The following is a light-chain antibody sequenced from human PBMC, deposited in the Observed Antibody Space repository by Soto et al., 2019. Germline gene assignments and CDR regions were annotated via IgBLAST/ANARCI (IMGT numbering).Light chain of an antibody. CDR1: SSDVGVYNY. V-gene: IGLV2-14*01. J-gene: IGLJ1*01. Sequence: QSVLTQPASVSGSPGQSITISCTGTSSDVGVYNYVSWYQQHPGKAPKLMIYEVSDRPSGVSNRFSGSKSGNTASLTISGLQDEDEADYYCRSYTSSGTYVFGTGTKVTVL. CDR3: RSYTSSGTYV. CDR2: EVS.